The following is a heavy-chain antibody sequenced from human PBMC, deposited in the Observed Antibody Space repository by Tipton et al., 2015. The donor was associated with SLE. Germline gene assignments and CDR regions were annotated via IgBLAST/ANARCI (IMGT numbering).Heavy chain of an antibody. V-gene: IGHV3-64*02. CDR3: ARDPEYSY. D-gene: IGHD4-11*01. J-gene: IGHJ4*02. CDR2: ITTNGGST. Sequence: SLRLSCAASGFTFSNYAMHWVRQAPGKGLEYVSAITTNGGSTYYADSVKGRFTISRDNSKNTVYLQMGSLRAEDMGVYYCARDPEYSYWGQGTLVTVSS. CDR1: GFTFSNYA.